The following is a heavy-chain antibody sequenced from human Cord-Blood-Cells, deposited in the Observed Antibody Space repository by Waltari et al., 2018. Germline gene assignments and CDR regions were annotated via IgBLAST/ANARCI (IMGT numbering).Heavy chain of an antibody. D-gene: IGHD6-13*01. CDR3: AIRPEAAAGDY. CDR2: IYHSGST. J-gene: IGHJ4*02. Sequence: QVQLQESGPGLVTPSETLSLTCAVSGYSISSGYYWGWIRQPPGKGLEWIGSIYHSGSTYYNPSLKSRVTISVDTSKNQFSLKLSSVTAADTAVYYCAIRPEAAAGDYWGQGTLVTVSS. CDR1: GYSISSGYY. V-gene: IGHV4-38-2*01.